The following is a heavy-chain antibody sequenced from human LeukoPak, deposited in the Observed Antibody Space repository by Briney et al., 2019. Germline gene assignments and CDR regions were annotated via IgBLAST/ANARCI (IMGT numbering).Heavy chain of an antibody. D-gene: IGHD3-22*01. CDR2: IYSGGST. V-gene: IGHV3-53*01. CDR3: AREDSSGYFPN. J-gene: IGHJ4*02. Sequence: GGSLRLSCAASGFTVGSNYMSWVRQAPGKGLEWVSVIYSGGSTYYADSVKGRFTISRDNSKNTLYLQMNSLRAEDTAVYYCAREDSSGYFPNWGQGTLVTVSS. CDR1: GFTVGSNY.